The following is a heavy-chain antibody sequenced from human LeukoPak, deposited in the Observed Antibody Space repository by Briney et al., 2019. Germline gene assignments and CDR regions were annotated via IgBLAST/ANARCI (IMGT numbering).Heavy chain of an antibody. D-gene: IGHD4-17*01. Sequence: GGSLRLSCAASGFTFSDYYMSWIRQAPGKGLEWVSYISSSGSTIYYADSVKGRFTIPRDNAKNSLYLQMNSLRAEDTAVYYCARDSDYGDYNWFDPWGQGTLVTVSS. V-gene: IGHV3-11*04. CDR3: ARDSDYGDYNWFDP. CDR1: GFTFSDYY. CDR2: ISSSGSTI. J-gene: IGHJ5*02.